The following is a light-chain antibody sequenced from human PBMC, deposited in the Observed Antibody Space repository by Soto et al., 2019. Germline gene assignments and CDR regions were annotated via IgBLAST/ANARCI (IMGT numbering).Light chain of an antibody. CDR1: SSDVGGYNN. CDR3: SSYTSSSTLRV. Sequence: QSALTQPTSVSGSPGQSITISCTETSSDVGGYNNVSWYQQHPGKAPKLMIYDVSNRPSGVSNRFSGSKSGNTASLTISGLQAEVEADYYCSSYTSSSTLRVFGTGTKGTVL. CDR2: DVS. V-gene: IGLV2-14*01. J-gene: IGLJ1*01.